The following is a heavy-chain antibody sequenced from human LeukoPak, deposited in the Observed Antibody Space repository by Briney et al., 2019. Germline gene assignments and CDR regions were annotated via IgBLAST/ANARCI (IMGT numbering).Heavy chain of an antibody. D-gene: IGHD3-22*01. CDR2: MNPNSGNT. V-gene: IGHV1-8*01. CDR1: GYTFTSYD. J-gene: IGHJ4*02. Sequence: ASAKVSCKASGYTFTSYDINWVRQATGQGLEWMGWMNPNSGNTGYAQKFQGRVTMTRNTSTSTAYMELSSLRSEDTAVYYCARVGYYYDGTDYWGQGTLVTVSS. CDR3: ARVGYYYDGTDY.